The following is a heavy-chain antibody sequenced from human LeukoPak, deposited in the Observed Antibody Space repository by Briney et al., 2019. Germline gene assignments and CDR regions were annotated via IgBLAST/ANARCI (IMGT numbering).Heavy chain of an antibody. V-gene: IGHV3-30*18. Sequence: PGGSLRLSCAASGFTFSSYGMHWVRQAPGKGLEWVAVISYDGSNKYYADSVKGRFTISRDNSKNTLYLQMNSLRAEDTAVYYRAKDSGCSGYDSLGDFDYWGQGTLVTVSS. CDR1: GFTFSSYG. D-gene: IGHD5-12*01. CDR2: ISYDGSNK. CDR3: AKDSGCSGYDSLGDFDY. J-gene: IGHJ4*02.